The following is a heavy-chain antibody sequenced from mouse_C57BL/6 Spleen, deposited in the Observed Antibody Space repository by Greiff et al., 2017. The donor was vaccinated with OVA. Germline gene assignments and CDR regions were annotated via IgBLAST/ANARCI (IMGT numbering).Heavy chain of an antibody. D-gene: IGHD2-5*01. V-gene: IGHV1-39*01. J-gene: IGHJ3*01. CDR3: ARESNYWCAY. CDR2: INPNYGTN. Sequence: EVQLHQSGPELVQPGASVQISCKASGYSFTDYNMNWVKQRTGKSLEWIGVINPNYGTNSYNQKFTGQATLTVDQSTSKAYMQLNSRTAEDSAVYYCARESNYWCAYWGQGTLVTVSA. CDR1: GYSFTDYN.